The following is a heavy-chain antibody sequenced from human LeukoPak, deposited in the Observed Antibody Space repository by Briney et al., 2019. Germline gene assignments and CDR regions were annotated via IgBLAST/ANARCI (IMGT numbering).Heavy chain of an antibody. Sequence: SETLFLTCTVSGGSISSSSYYWGWIRQPPGKGLEWIGSIYYSGSTYYNPSLKSRVTISVDTSKNQLSLKLSSVTAADTAVYYCARDYDFWSGYQLVRYLDVWGKGTTVTVSS. V-gene: IGHV4-39*07. CDR3: ARDYDFWSGYQLVRYLDV. CDR2: IYYSGST. J-gene: IGHJ6*03. CDR1: GGSISSSSYY. D-gene: IGHD3-3*01.